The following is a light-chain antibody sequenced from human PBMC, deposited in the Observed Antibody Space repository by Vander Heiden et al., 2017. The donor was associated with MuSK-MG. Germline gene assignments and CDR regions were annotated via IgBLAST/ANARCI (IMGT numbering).Light chain of an antibody. CDR2: QDS. V-gene: IGLV3-1*01. CDR1: KLGDKY. Sequence: SYELTQPHSVSVSPGQTASITCSGDKLGDKYACWYQQKPGQSPVLVIYQDSKRPSGIPERISGSNSGNTATLTISGTQAMDEADYYGQAWDSSTVVFGGGTKLTVL. CDR3: QAWDSSTVV. J-gene: IGLJ2*01.